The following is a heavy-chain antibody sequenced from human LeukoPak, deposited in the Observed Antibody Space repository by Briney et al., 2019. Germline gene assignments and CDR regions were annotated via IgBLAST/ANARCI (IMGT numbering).Heavy chain of an antibody. CDR2: IYSSGTT. V-gene: IGHV4-39*01. Sequence: PSETLSLTCTVSGGSISISTYYWGWVRQPPGKGLEWIGSIYSSGTTYYNPSLKSQFTISLDTSKNQFSLKLSSVTAADTAVYYCARHLPSYDYVWGSYRKLNWFDPWGQGTLVTVSS. CDR1: GGSISISTYY. D-gene: IGHD3-16*02. CDR3: ARHLPSYDYVWGSYRKLNWFDP. J-gene: IGHJ5*02.